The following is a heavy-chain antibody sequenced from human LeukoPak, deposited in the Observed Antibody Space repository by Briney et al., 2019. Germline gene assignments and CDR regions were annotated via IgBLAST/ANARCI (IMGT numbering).Heavy chain of an antibody. CDR1: GFTFSSSA. CDR3: ARSLYSGRYYGGDY. V-gene: IGHV3-23*01. CDR2: ISDTGRLS. J-gene: IGHJ4*02. D-gene: IGHD1-26*01. Sequence: PGGSLRLSCAASGFTFSSSAMSWVRQAPGKGLEWVAAISDTGRLSYCADSVNGRFTISRDNAKNSLYLQMNSLRAEDTAVYYCARSLYSGRYYGGDYWGQGTLVTVSS.